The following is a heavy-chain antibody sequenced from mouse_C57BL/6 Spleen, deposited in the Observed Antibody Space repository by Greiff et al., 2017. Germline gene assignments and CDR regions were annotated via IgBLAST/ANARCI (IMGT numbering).Heavy chain of an antibody. CDR2: ISYDGSN. CDR3: ARASMAGFAY. V-gene: IGHV3-6*01. D-gene: IGHD2-10*02. Sequence: DVKLQESGPGLVKPSQSLSLTCSVTGYSITSGYYWNWIRQFPGNKLEWMGYISYDGSNNYNPSLKNRISITRDTSKNQFFLKLNSVTTEDTATYYCARASMAGFAYWGQGTLVTVSA. CDR1: GYSITSGYY. J-gene: IGHJ3*01.